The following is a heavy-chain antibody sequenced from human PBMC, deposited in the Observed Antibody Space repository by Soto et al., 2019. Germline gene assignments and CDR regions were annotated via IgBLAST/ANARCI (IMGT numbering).Heavy chain of an antibody. D-gene: IGHD1-26*01. CDR2: VYYSGSTSGST. Sequence: SSETLSLTCTVSGGSISSYYWSWIRQPPGKGLEWIGYVYYSGSTSGSTNYNPSLKSRVTISVDTSKNQFSLKLSSVTAADTAMYYCARGTSGSPRSNLDYWGQGTLVTVSS. CDR1: GGSISSYY. V-gene: IGHV4-59*01. J-gene: IGHJ4*02. CDR3: ARGTSGSPRSNLDY.